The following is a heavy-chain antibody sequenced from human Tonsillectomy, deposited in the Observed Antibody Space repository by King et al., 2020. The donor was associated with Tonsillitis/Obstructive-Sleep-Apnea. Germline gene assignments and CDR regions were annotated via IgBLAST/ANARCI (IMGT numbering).Heavy chain of an antibody. CDR1: GFTFSKYA. CDR2: ISASGGTT. CDR3: AKDGVITSSGVAGDTFDF. D-gene: IGHD3-3*01. Sequence: VQLVESGGGLVQPGGSLRLSCAASGFTFSKYAMSWVRQAPGKGLEWVSGISASGGTTYYADSVKGRFTISRDNSKNTVYMQMNSLRAEDTATYYCAKDGVITSSGVAGDTFDFWGQGTMVNVSS. J-gene: IGHJ3*01. V-gene: IGHV3-23*04.